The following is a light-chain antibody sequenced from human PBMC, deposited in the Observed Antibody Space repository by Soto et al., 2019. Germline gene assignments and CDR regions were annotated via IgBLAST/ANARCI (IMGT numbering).Light chain of an antibody. CDR1: QSISSSY. CDR2: DAS. Sequence: VLAQSPGTLSLSPGERATLSCRASQSISSSYLAWYQQKPGRAPRLLIYDASSRATGIPDRFSGSASGTDFTLTISRLEPEDFAVYCCQQYVCSPPTFGQGTKVDIK. J-gene: IGKJ1*01. CDR3: QQYVCSPPT. V-gene: IGKV3-20*01.